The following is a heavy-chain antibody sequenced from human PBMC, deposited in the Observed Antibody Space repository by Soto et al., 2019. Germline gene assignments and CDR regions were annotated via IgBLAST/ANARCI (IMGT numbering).Heavy chain of an antibody. CDR3: GAVAGSY. Sequence: SETLSLTCAVYGGSFSGYYWSWIRQPPGKGLEWIGEINHSGSTNYNPSLKSRVTISVDTSKNQFSLKLSSVAAADTAVYYCGAVAGSYWGQGTLVTLSS. J-gene: IGHJ4*02. V-gene: IGHV4-34*01. D-gene: IGHD6-19*01. CDR1: GGSFSGYY. CDR2: INHSGST.